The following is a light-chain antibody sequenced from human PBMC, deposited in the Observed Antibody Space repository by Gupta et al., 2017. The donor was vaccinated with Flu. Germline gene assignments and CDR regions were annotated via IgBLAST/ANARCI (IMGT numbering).Light chain of an antibody. CDR1: STDIGGYNY. J-gene: IGLJ1*01. CDR3: CSFSTSNTNV. CDR2: KVS. V-gene: IGLV2-14*01. Sequence: QSALTQPASVSGSPGQSTTLSCTETSTDIGGYNYVSWYQQRPGKAPKLIIYKVSNRPSGVSKCFSGSKFGNTASLTISGLQAEDEAEYYCCSFSTSNTNVFGTGTKVTVL.